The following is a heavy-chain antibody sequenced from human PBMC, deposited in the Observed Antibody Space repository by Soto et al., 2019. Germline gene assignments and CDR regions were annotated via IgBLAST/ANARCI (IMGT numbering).Heavy chain of an antibody. J-gene: IGHJ3*02. CDR3: ARDSYYYKNGNLGPAAFDI. Sequence: SETLSLTCSVSGGSITSFYWSWIRQAPGQGLEWIGHIYFSGSSNYNPSFKSRVTLSGDTSKNHFSLKLTSVTAADTAVYYCARDSYYYKNGNLGPAAFDIWGQGTLVTVSS. CDR2: IYFSGSS. D-gene: IGHD3-10*01. V-gene: IGHV4-59*01. CDR1: GGSITSFY.